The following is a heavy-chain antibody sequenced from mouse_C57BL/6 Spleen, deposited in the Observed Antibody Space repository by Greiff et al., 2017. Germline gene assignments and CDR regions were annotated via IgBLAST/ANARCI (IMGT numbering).Heavy chain of an antibody. D-gene: IGHD2-3*01. CDR2: IYPRSGNT. CDR1: GYTFTSYG. CDR3: ARWLLLAWFAY. J-gene: IGHJ3*01. V-gene: IGHV1-81*01. Sequence: VQLQESGAELARPGASVKLSCKASGYTFTSYGISWVKQRTGQGLEWIGEIYPRSGNTYYNEKFKGKATLTADKSSSTAYMVLRSLTSEDSAVYFCARWLLLAWFAYWGQGTLVTVSA.